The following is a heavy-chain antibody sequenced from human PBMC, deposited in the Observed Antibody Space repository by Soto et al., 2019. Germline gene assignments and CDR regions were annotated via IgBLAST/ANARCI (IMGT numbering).Heavy chain of an antibody. D-gene: IGHD3-22*01. CDR2: ISSSSSYI. CDR3: ARGSYDSLPFDY. CDR1: GFTFSSYS. V-gene: IGHV3-21*01. J-gene: IGHJ4*02. Sequence: GSLRLSCAASGFTFSSYSMNWVRQAPGKGLEWVSSISSSSSYIYYADSVKGRFTISRDNAKNSLYLQMNSLRAEDTAVYYCARGSYDSLPFDYWGQGTLVTAPQ.